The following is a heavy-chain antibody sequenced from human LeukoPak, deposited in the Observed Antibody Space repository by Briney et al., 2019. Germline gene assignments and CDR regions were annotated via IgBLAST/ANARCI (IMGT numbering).Heavy chain of an antibody. V-gene: IGHV4-31*03. D-gene: IGHD3-9*01. CDR1: GGSISSGGYY. Sequence: PSETLSLTCTVSGGSISSGGYYWSWIRQHPGKGLEWIGYIYYSGSTHYNPSLKSRVTISVDTSKNQFSLKLSSVTAADTAVYYCARVPQYYDILTGYYRGAFDIWGQGTMVTVSS. CDR3: ARVPQYYDILTGYYRGAFDI. J-gene: IGHJ3*02. CDR2: IYYSGST.